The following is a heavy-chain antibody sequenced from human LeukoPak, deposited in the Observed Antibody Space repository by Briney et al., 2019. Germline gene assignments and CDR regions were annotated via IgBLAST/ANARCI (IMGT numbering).Heavy chain of an antibody. CDR2: ISSSSSTI. J-gene: IGHJ6*03. D-gene: IGHD2-2*01. CDR1: GFTFSRYS. V-gene: IGHV3-48*01. CDR3: ARDKYCSSTSCYVAYYYYYMDV. Sequence: GGSLRLSCAASGFTFSRYSMNWVRQAPGKGLEWVSYISSSSSTIYYADSVKGRFTISRDNAKNSLYLQMNSLRAEDTAVYYCARDKYCSSTSCYVAYYYYYMDVWGKGTTVTVSS.